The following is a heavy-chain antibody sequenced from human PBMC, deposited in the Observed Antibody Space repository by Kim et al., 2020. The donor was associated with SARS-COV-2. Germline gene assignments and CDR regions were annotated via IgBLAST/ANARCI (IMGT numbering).Heavy chain of an antibody. CDR3: AKDGGTTGTTPPNDY. CDR1: GFTFDDYA. Sequence: GGSLRLSCAASGFTFDDYAMHWVRQAPEKGLEWVSLISGDGGSTYYADSVKGRFTISRDNSKNSLYLQMNSLRTEDTALYYCAKDGGTTGTTPPNDYWGQGTLVTVSS. J-gene: IGHJ4*02. CDR2: ISGDGGST. D-gene: IGHD1-1*01. V-gene: IGHV3-43*02.